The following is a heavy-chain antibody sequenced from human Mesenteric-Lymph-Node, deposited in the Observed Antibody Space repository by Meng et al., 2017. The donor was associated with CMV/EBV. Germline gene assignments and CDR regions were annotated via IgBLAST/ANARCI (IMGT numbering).Heavy chain of an antibody. CDR2: INEDGSEK. CDR3: AKGWWELLEPTYDYDMDV. J-gene: IGHJ6*02. Sequence: GESLKISCTTSGFTFSHYWMSWVRQAPGKGLEWVANINEDGSEKYFLDSVKGRFTISRDNSKNTLYLQMNSLRAEDTAVYHCAKGWWELLEPTYDYDMDVWGQGTTVTVSS. D-gene: IGHD2-15*01. V-gene: IGHV3-7*01. CDR1: GFTFSHYW.